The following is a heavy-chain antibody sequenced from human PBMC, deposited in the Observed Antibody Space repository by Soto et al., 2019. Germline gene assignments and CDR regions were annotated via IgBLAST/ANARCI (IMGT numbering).Heavy chain of an antibody. CDR1: GYTFTSYG. D-gene: IGHD1-26*01. V-gene: IGHV1-18*04. Sequence: ASVKVSCKASGYTFTSYGISWVRQAPGQGLEWMGWISAYNGNTNYAQKLQGRVTMTTDTSTSTAYMELRSLRSDDTAVYYCARGVRGSHLSSGWFDPWGQGTLGTVSS. J-gene: IGHJ5*02. CDR3: ARGVRGSHLSSGWFDP. CDR2: ISAYNGNT.